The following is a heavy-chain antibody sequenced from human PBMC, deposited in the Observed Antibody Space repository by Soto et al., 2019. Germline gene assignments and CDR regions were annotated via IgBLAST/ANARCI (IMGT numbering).Heavy chain of an antibody. V-gene: IGHV6-1*01. D-gene: IGHD1-26*01. CDR1: GDSVSSHSAA. Sequence: SQTLSLTCAIPGDSVSSHSAAWNWTRQSPSRGLEWLVRTYYRSKWYTDYAVSAKSRITINPDTSKNQFPLQLNSVTPDDTAVYYCARLVGGSADYWGQGTLVTVSS. CDR3: ARLVGGSADY. CDR2: TYYRSKWYT. J-gene: IGHJ4*02.